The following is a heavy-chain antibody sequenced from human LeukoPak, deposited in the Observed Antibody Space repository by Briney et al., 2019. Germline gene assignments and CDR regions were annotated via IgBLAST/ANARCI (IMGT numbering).Heavy chain of an antibody. CDR2: INSGGSST. D-gene: IGHD1-14*01. CDR1: TFTFNSHL. V-gene: IGHV3-74*01. CDR3: AMSISGLAFDI. J-gene: IGHJ3*02. Sequence: GGSLRLSCAVSTFTFNSHLMHWVRQAPGKGLVWVSRINSGGSSTTYADSVKGRFTISRDNAKNTLYLQMNSLRADDTAVYYCAMSISGLAFDIWGPGTMVTVSS.